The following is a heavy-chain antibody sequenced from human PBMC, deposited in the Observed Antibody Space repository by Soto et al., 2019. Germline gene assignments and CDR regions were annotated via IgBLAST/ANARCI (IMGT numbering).Heavy chain of an antibody. J-gene: IGHJ6*02. D-gene: IGHD2-2*01. V-gene: IGHV6-1*01. Sequence: SQTLSLTCAISGDSVSSNCAAWNWIRQSPSRGLEWLGRTYYRSKWYNDYAVSVKSRITINPDTSKNQFSLQLNSVTPEDTAVYYCARDQDIVVVPAAMSYGMDVWGQGTTVTVSS. CDR1: GDSVSSNCAA. CDR2: TYYRSKWYN. CDR3: ARDQDIVVVPAAMSYGMDV.